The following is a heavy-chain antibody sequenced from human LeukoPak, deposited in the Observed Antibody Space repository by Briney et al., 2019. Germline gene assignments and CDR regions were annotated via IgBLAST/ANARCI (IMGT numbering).Heavy chain of an antibody. J-gene: IGHJ5*02. D-gene: IGHD3-3*01. Sequence: GGSLRLSCAASGFTFSHHAMHWVRRSPGKGLEWAAVISYDGNNKYYANSVKGRFTISRDNPKNTLYLQMNSLRPDDTAVYYCARGIGSQLRSGWFDPWGQGTLVTVSS. CDR2: ISYDGNNK. CDR3: ARGIGSQLRSGWFDP. V-gene: IGHV3-30*03. CDR1: GFTFSHHA.